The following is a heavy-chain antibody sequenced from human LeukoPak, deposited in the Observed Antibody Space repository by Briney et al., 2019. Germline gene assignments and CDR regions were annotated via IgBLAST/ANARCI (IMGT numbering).Heavy chain of an antibody. Sequence: GGSLRLTCAASGLTFSRYSMSWVRQVPGKGLEWVSSMSGDGTYIYYADSVQGRFTISRDNAKNSLYLQMNSLIAEDTAVYYCAGGAPTPDGYSTIDYWGQGTLVTVSS. D-gene: IGHD5-24*01. V-gene: IGHV3-21*01. CDR3: AGGAPTPDGYSTIDY. CDR1: GLTFSRYS. CDR2: MSGDGTYI. J-gene: IGHJ4*02.